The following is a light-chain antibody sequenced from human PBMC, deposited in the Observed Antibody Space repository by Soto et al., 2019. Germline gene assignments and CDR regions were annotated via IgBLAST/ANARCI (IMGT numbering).Light chain of an antibody. Sequence: DIQKTQSPSTLSGSVGDSVNITCRASQSINTWLAWYQQNTGKAPKPIIYKASSLESGVPSRFSGSESGTDFTLTIGRLEPEDCAVYDGQQYAGSPWTFGRWTKL. CDR1: QSINTW. CDR3: QQYAGSPWT. CDR2: KAS. V-gene: IGKV1-5*03. J-gene: IGKJ1*01.